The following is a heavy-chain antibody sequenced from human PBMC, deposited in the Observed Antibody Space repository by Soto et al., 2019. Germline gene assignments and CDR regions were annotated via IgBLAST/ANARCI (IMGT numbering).Heavy chain of an antibody. D-gene: IGHD3-10*01. CDR1: GFTFSSFG. CDR3: AKDAGSYYVSGSYYRYDY. V-gene: IGHV3-30*18. CDR2: ISYDGTNK. J-gene: IGHJ4*02. Sequence: QVQLVESGGGVVQPGRSLRLSCAASGFTFSSFGMHWVRQAPGKGLEWVAFISYDGTNKYFADSVRGRFTISRDNSKNTLYLQMNSLRAEDTAVYYCAKDAGSYYVSGSYYRYDYWGQGTLVTVSS.